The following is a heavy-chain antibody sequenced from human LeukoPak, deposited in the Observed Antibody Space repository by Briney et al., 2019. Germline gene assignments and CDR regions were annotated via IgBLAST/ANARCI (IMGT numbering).Heavy chain of an antibody. V-gene: IGHV4-34*01. Sequence: SSETLSLTCAVFGGSFSGYYWNWIRQPPGKGLEWIGQINPSRNTNYNPSLKSRVTISVDTSKKQFSLKLSSVTAADTAVYYCARRYDFWSGYPPPLDYWGQGTLVTVSS. CDR2: INPSRNT. J-gene: IGHJ4*02. CDR1: GGSFSGYY. D-gene: IGHD3-3*01. CDR3: ARRYDFWSGYPPPLDY.